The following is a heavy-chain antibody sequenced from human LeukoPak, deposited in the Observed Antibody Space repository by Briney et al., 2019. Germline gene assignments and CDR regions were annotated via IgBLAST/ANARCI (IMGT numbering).Heavy chain of an antibody. CDR2: ISYDGSNK. Sequence: GGSLRLSCAASGFTFSSYAMHWVGQAPGKGLEWVAVISYDGSNKYYADSVKGRFTISRDNSKNTLYLQMNSLRAEDTAVYYCARATYGSGPFDYWGQGTLVTVSS. J-gene: IGHJ4*02. D-gene: IGHD3-10*01. V-gene: IGHV3-30-3*01. CDR3: ARATYGSGPFDY. CDR1: GFTFSSYA.